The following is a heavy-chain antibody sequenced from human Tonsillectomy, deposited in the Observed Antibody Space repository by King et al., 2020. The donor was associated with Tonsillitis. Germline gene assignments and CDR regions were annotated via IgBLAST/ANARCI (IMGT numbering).Heavy chain of an antibody. D-gene: IGHD3-22*01. CDR2: MNPNSGNT. V-gene: IGHV1-8*01. J-gene: IGHJ5*02. CDR1: GYTFTSYD. CDR3: ARGSSHYDSSGFHWFDP. Sequence: VQLVESGAEVKKPGASVKVSCKASGYTFTSYDINWVRQATGQGLEWMGWMNPNSGNTGYAQKFQGRVTMTRNTSISTAYMELSSLRSEDTAVYYCARGSSHYDSSGFHWFDPWGQGTLVTVSS.